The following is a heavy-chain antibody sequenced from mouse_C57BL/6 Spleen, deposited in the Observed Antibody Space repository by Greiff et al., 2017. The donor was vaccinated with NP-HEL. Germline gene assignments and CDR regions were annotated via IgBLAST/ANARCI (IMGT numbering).Heavy chain of an antibody. CDR3: ARTYYYGSSYRYFDV. Sequence: VQLQQSGPELVKPGASVKISCKASGYAFSSSWMNWVKQRPGKGLEWIGRIYPGDGDTNYTGKFKGKATLTADKSSSTAYMQLSSLTSEDSAVYFGARTYYYGSSYRYFDVWGTGTTVTVSS. CDR1: GYAFSSSW. D-gene: IGHD1-1*01. V-gene: IGHV1-82*01. CDR2: IYPGDGDT. J-gene: IGHJ1*03.